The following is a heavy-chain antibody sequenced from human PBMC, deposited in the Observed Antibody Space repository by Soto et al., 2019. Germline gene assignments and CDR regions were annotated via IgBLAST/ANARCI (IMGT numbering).Heavy chain of an antibody. V-gene: IGHV3-30*18. CDR3: AKKVAEEIFGVVIIRYYGMDV. CDR1: GFTFSSYG. J-gene: IGHJ6*02. D-gene: IGHD3-3*01. CDR2: ISYDGSNK. Sequence: QVQLVESGGGVVQPGRSLRLSCAASGFTFSSYGMHWVRQAPGKGLEWVAVISYDGSNKYYADSVKGRFTISRDNSKNTLYLQMNSLRAEDTAVYYCAKKVAEEIFGVVIIRYYGMDVWGQGTTVTVSS.